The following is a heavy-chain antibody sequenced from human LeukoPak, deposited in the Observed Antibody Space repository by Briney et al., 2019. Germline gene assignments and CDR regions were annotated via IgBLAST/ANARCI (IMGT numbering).Heavy chain of an antibody. V-gene: IGHV4-4*07. J-gene: IGHJ3*02. Sequence: SETLSLTCTVSGASITTYSWNWIRQPAGKGLEWIGRIHGNGSTNYNPSLKSRVTMSLDTSKNQFSLKLSSVTAADTAVYYCAREGGIVGASENAFDIWGQGTMVTVSS. CDR3: AREGGIVGASENAFDI. D-gene: IGHD1-26*01. CDR1: GASITTYS. CDR2: IHGNGST.